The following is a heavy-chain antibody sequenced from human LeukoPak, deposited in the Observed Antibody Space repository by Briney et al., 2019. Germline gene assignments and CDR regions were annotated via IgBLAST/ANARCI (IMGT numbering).Heavy chain of an antibody. CDR1: GFTFSSYA. J-gene: IGHJ4*02. D-gene: IGHD3-9*01. CDR2: IRGSGSSK. Sequence: PGGSLRLSCAASGFTFSSYAMSWVRQAPGKGLEWVAAIRGSGSSKYYADSVKGRFTISRDNSKNTLYLQMNSLRAEDTAVYYCAKEEYFDWLTGYWGQGTLVTVSS. CDR3: AKEEYFDWLTGY. V-gene: IGHV3-23*01.